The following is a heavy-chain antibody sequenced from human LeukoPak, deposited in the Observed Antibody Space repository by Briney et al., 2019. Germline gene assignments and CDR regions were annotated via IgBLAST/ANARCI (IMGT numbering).Heavy chain of an antibody. V-gene: IGHV3-7*05. CDR1: GFTFNNYW. D-gene: IGHD1-14*01. CDR2: IREDGSEK. J-gene: IGHJ4*02. Sequence: PGGSLRLSCVASGFTFNNYWMNWVPQAPGRGLEWVANIREDGSEKNYVDSVKGRFTISRENAKNSLYLQMNNLRAEDTAVYYCATDRREEPSNFDRNRFAYWGQGTLVTVSS. CDR3: ATDRREEPSNFDRNRFAY.